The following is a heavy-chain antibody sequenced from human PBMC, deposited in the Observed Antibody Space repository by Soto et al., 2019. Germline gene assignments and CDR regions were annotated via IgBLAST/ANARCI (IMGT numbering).Heavy chain of an antibody. CDR2: ITSKRYGGTT. V-gene: IGHV3-49*03. D-gene: IGHD3-9*01. Sequence: GGSLRLSCTASGFTFGDYAMIWFRQAPGKGLEWVGFITSKRYGGTTEYAASVKGRFSISRDDSKSIAYLQMNSLKTEDTAVYYCTRDRYYDILTGYYNAYYYMDVWGKGTTVTVSS. CDR3: TRDRYYDILTGYYNAYYYMDV. CDR1: GFTFGDYA. J-gene: IGHJ6*03.